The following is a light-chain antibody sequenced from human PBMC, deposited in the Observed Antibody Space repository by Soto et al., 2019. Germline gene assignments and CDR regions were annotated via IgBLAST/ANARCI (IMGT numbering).Light chain of an antibody. J-gene: IGLJ1*01. CDR3: ATWDDTLRGYV. V-gene: IGLV1-47*01. Sequence: QSVLTQPPSASETPGQRVSISCSGSTSNIGNHYVFWYQHLPGTAPKLLIFRNNQRPSGVPDRFSGSGSGTSASLAISGLRSEDEADYYCATWDDTLRGYVFGTGTKVTVL. CDR1: TSNIGNHY. CDR2: RNN.